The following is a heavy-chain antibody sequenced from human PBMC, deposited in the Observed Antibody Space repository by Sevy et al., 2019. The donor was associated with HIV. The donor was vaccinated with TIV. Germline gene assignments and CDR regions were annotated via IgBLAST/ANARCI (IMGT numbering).Heavy chain of an antibody. CDR1: GGSFSGYY. Sequence: SETLSLTCAVYGGSFSGYYWSWIRQPPGKGLEWIGEINHSGSTNYNPSLKSRVTISVDTSKNQFTLKLSSVTAADTVVYYCARGRIRVWGSYRYSDFDYWGQGTLVTVSS. J-gene: IGHJ4*02. CDR2: INHSGST. CDR3: ARGRIRVWGSYRYSDFDY. D-gene: IGHD3-16*02. V-gene: IGHV4-34*01.